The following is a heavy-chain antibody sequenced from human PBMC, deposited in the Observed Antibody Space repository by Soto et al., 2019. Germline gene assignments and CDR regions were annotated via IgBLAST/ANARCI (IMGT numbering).Heavy chain of an antibody. Sequence: ASVKVSCTASGYTFTGYYMHWVRQAPGQGLEWMGWINPNSGGTNYAQKFQGWVTMTRDTSISTAYMELSRLRSDDTAVYYCARDIGERYCSGGSCYSNDAFDIWGQGTMVTVSS. D-gene: IGHD2-15*01. CDR3: ARDIGERYCSGGSCYSNDAFDI. V-gene: IGHV1-2*04. CDR1: GYTFTGYY. J-gene: IGHJ3*02. CDR2: INPNSGGT.